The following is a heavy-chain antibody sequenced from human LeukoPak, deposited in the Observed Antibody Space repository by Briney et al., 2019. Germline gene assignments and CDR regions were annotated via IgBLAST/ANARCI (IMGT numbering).Heavy chain of an antibody. D-gene: IGHD2-21*02. J-gene: IGHJ1*01. V-gene: IGHV3-7*01. Sequence: GGSLRLSCVVSGFTFNRCWMNWVRQAPGKGLEWVAHINPDGRDTYYVDSVKGRFTISRDSAQNSMYLQMNSLRVEDTAVYYCTSWGDTTAEYFQRWGQGTLVTVSS. CDR3: TSWGDTTAEYFQR. CDR2: INPDGRDT. CDR1: GFTFNRCW.